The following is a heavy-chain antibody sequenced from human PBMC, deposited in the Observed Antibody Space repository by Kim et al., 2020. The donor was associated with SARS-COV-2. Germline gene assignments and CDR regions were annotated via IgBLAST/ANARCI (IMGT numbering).Heavy chain of an antibody. J-gene: IGHJ4*02. D-gene: IGHD6-19*01. CDR2: IYYSGST. CDR3: ARHRVGWLFSLYFDY. V-gene: IGHV4-39*01. Sequence: SETLSLTCTVSGGSISSSSYYWGWIRQPPGKGLEWIGSIYYSGSTYYNPSLKSRVTISVDTSKNQFSLKLSSVTAADTAVYYYARHRVGWLFSLYFDYWGQGTLVTVSS. CDR1: GGSISSSSYY.